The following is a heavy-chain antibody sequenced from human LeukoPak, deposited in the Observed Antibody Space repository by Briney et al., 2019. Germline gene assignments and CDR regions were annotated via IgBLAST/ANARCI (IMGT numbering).Heavy chain of an antibody. V-gene: IGHV3-23*01. Sequence: GGSLRLSCAASGFRFSTYAMTWVRQVPRRGLEWVSSITVNSGTTYYADSVKGRFTISRDNSKNTLYLQMNSLRAEDTAIYYCAKDPNGDYIGAFDSWGQGTLVTVSS. D-gene: IGHD2-8*01. CDR3: AKDPNGDYIGAFDS. J-gene: IGHJ3*02. CDR2: ITVNSGTT. CDR1: GFRFSTYA.